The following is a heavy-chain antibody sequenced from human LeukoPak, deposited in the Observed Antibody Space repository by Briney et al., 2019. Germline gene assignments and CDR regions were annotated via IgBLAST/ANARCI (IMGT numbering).Heavy chain of an antibody. J-gene: IGHJ4*02. CDR2: ISGSGSIT. V-gene: IGHV3-23*01. CDR1: GFTFSSYG. CDR3: AKDVGLAANHPYYFDY. Sequence: GGSLRLSCAASGFTFSSYGMSWVRQAPGKGLEWVSGISGSGSITYHADSVKGRFTTSRDNSKNTLYLQMNSLRAEDAALYFCAKDVGLAANHPYYFDYWGQGTLVTVSS. D-gene: IGHD5-24*01.